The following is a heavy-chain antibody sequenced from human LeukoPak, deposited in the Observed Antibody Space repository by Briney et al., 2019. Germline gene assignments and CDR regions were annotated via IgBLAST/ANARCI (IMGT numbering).Heavy chain of an antibody. CDR2: IYSGGST. Sequence: PGGSLRLSCAASGFTFSSYWMSWVRQAPGKGLEWVSVIYSGGSTYYADSVKGRFTISRDNSKNTLYLQMNSLRAEDTAVYYCARGGKSDYYDSSGYWYAFDIWGQGTMVTVSS. V-gene: IGHV3-53*01. J-gene: IGHJ3*02. D-gene: IGHD3-22*01. CDR3: ARGGKSDYYDSSGYWYAFDI. CDR1: GFTFSSYW.